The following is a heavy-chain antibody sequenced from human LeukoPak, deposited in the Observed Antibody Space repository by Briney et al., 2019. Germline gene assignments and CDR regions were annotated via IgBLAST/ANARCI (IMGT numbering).Heavy chain of an antibody. V-gene: IGHV1-46*01. Sequence: GASVTVSCKASGYTFTSYYMHWVRQAPGQGLEWMGIINPSGGSTSYAQKFQGRVTMTRDTSTSTVYMELSSLRSEDTAVYYRARDCLVYYYDSSGYCNDYWGQGTLVTVSS. D-gene: IGHD3-22*01. J-gene: IGHJ4*02. CDR1: GYTFTSYY. CDR3: ARDCLVYYYDSSGYCNDY. CDR2: INPSGGST.